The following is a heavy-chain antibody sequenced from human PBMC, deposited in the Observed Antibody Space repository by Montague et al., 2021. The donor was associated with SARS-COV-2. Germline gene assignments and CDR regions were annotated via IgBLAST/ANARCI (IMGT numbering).Heavy chain of an antibody. CDR1: GGSISSYY. J-gene: IGHJ4*02. Sequence: SETLSLTCTVSGGSISSYYWTWIRQPAGKGLEWIGSIYSSGTTRYNGSLKSRVTLSVDTSANQFSLRVNSVTAADTAVYYCARSGGKFGEAYDYWGQGILVTVSS. CDR3: ARSGGKFGEAYDY. V-gene: IGHV4-4*07. CDR2: IYSSGTT. D-gene: IGHD3-10*01.